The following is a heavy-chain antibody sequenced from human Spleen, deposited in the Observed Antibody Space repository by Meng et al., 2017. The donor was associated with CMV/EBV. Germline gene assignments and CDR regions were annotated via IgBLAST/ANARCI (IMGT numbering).Heavy chain of an antibody. V-gene: IGHV3-7*01. J-gene: IGHJ4*02. CDR1: GFSFSSYG. CDR3: SRPHDY. Sequence: GGSLRLSCAASGFSFSSYGMTWVRQAPGKGLEWVASINQDGSEKYYVASVKGRFTVSRDNAKNLLYLQMNTLRAEDTALYFCSRPHDYWGQGTLVTVSS. CDR2: INQDGSEK.